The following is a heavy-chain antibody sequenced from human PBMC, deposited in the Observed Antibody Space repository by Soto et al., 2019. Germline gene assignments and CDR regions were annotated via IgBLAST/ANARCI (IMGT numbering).Heavy chain of an antibody. J-gene: IGHJ3*02. D-gene: IGHD3-9*01. CDR3: ARSRGLRYFDWLSIDAFDI. V-gene: IGHV1-18*01. Sequence: GASVKVSCKASGYTFTSYGISWVRQAPGQGLEWMGWISAYNGNTNYAQKLQGRVTMTTDTSTSTAYMELRSLRSDDTAVYYCARSRGLRYFDWLSIDAFDIWGQGTMVTV. CDR2: ISAYNGNT. CDR1: GYTFTSYG.